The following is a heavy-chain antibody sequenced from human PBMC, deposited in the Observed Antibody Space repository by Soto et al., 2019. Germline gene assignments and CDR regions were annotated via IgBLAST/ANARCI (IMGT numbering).Heavy chain of an antibody. Sequence: QVQLVESGGGVVQPGRSLRLSCAASGFTFNTYGMHWVRQAPGKGLEWVAVIWYDESLKYYADSVKGRFTISRDNSKNTLYLQINSLRAEDTAVYYCARARGYTYGPPTYWGQGTLVTVSS. CDR3: ARARGYTYGPPTY. D-gene: IGHD5-18*01. V-gene: IGHV3-33*01. CDR2: IWYDESLK. J-gene: IGHJ4*02. CDR1: GFTFNTYG.